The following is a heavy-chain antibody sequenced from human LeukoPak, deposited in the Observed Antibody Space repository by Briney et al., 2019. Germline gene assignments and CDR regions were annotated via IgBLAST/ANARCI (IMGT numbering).Heavy chain of an antibody. V-gene: IGHV3-23*01. J-gene: IGHJ4*02. D-gene: IGHD3-10*01. Sequence: GGSLRLACAISGITLSNYGMSWVRQPPGKGLEGVGGLSASGGSTNYADSVKGRFTISRDNPKNTLYLQMNSLRAEDTAVYFCAKRGVVIRVILVGFHKEAYYFDSWGQGALVTVSS. CDR1: GITLSNYG. CDR2: LSASGGST. CDR3: AKRGVVIRVILVGFHKEAYYFDS.